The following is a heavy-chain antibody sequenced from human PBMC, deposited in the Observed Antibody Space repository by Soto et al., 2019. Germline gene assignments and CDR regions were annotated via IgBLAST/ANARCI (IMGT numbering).Heavy chain of an antibody. CDR2: ISYTGTT. V-gene: IGHV4-39*07. CDR3: ARGRLYVGQSGNYKSTYYFDY. J-gene: IGHJ4*02. Sequence: SETLSLTFSVSRRSISSGSYYWAGIRQTPGKRLEWMGSISYTGTTYYNPSLTSRVTVSVDKSKNQFSLNLSSVTAADTAVYYCARGRLYVGQSGNYKSTYYFDYWGQGTLVTVSS. CDR1: RRSISSGSYY. D-gene: IGHD1-26*01.